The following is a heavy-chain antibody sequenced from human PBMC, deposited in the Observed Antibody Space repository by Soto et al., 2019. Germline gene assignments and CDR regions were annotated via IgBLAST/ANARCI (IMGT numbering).Heavy chain of an antibody. D-gene: IGHD6-13*01. V-gene: IGHV4-39*01. CDR2: IHSSGST. CDR3: AETAAPGSGWFGP. J-gene: IGHJ5*02. Sequence: PSETLSLTCTVSGDSISSSSYYWGWIRQPPGKGLEWIATIHSSGSTSYNPSLKSRVTISVDTSKKQFSLKLNSVTATDTAVYYCAETAAPGSGWFGPWGQGPLVTVSS. CDR1: GDSISSSSYY.